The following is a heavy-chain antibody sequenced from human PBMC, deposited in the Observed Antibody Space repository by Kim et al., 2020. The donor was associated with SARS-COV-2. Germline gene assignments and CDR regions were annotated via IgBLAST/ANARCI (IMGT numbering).Heavy chain of an antibody. CDR1: VCSLLLFCSS. V-gene: IGHV4-31*03. CDR2: IYYSGSS. Sequence: SATLSLTCPVSVCSLLLFCSSFIFLRQHPGKGLEWIGYIYYSGSSYYNPSLKSRVTISVDTSKNQFSLKLSSVTAADPAVYYCARVMITFGGVIVNDACDIWGQGTMVTVSS. CDR3: ARVMITFGGVIVNDACDI. J-gene: IGHJ3*02. D-gene: IGHD3-16*02.